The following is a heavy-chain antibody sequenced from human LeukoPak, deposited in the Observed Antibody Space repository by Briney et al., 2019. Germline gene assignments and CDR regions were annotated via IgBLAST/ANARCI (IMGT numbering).Heavy chain of an antibody. CDR3: ARGVIAVAGTNFDX. D-gene: IGHD6-19*01. CDR2: GHYSGST. J-gene: IGHJ4*02. CDR1: GDSISSSNYY. Sequence: PSETLSLTCTVSGDSISSSNYYWGWIRQPPGKGLEWIGSGHYSGSTYYNPSLKSRVTISIDTSKNQFSLKLSSVTAADTAVYYCARGVIAVAGTNFDXWXQGTLVTVSS. V-gene: IGHV4-39*07.